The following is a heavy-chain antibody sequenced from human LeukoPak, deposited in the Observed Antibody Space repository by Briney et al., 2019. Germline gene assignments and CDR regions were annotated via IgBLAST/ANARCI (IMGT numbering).Heavy chain of an antibody. J-gene: IGHJ4*02. D-gene: IGHD1-26*01. Sequence: SETLSLTCTVSGGSIRSHYWSWIRQPPGQGLEWLGYIYYSGNTKYNPSLKGRVTISVDTSKNQFSLKLTSVTAADTAVYYCARGWSGSSRKLDYWGQGTLVTVSS. CDR1: GGSIRSHY. CDR2: IYYSGNT. CDR3: ARGWSGSSRKLDY. V-gene: IGHV4-59*11.